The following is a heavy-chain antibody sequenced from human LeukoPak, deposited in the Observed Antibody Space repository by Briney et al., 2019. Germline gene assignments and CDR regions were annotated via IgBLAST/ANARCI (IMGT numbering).Heavy chain of an antibody. J-gene: IGHJ4*02. CDR3: AKEAGSWYAVDY. Sequence: PGGSLRLSCAASGLTFSSYGMHWVRQAPGKGLEWVAVISYDGSNKYYADSVKGRFTISRDNSKNTLYLQMNSLRAEDTAVYYCAKEAGSWYAVDYWGQGTLVTVSS. D-gene: IGHD6-13*01. CDR1: GLTFSSYG. V-gene: IGHV3-30*18. CDR2: ISYDGSNK.